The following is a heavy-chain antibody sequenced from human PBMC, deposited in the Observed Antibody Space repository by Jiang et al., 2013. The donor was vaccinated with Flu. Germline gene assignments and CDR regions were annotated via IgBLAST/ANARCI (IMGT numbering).Heavy chain of an antibody. D-gene: IGHD1-26*01. CDR3: ARDTALKIGTYSYDTFDV. CDR1: GFTFSSYA. J-gene: IGHJ3*01. CDR2: ISYNDGSKK. V-gene: IGHV3-30*04. Sequence: VQLVESGGGVVQPGGSLRLSCAASGFTFSSYAMHWVRQAPGKGLEWVAAISYNDGSKKYYADSVKGRFTISRDNSKNTLYLQMNSLRAEDTAVYHCARDTALKIGTYSYDTFDVWGQGTMVTVSS.